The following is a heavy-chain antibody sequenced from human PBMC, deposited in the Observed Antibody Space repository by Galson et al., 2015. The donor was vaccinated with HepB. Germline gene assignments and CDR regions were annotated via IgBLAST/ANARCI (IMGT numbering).Heavy chain of an antibody. CDR1: GFTFSSYG. D-gene: IGHD5-18*01. J-gene: IGHJ3*02. Sequence: SLRLSCAASGFTFSSYGMHWVRQAPGKGLEWVAVISYDGSNKYYADSVKGRFTISRDNSKNTLYLQMNSLRAEDTAVYYCARDRGHGYEGVRAFDIWGQGTMVTVSS. V-gene: IGHV3-30*03. CDR2: ISYDGSNK. CDR3: ARDRGHGYEGVRAFDI.